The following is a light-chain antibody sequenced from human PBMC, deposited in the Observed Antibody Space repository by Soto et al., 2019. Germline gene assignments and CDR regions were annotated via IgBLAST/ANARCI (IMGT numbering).Light chain of an antibody. CDR1: QSISSW. CDR3: QQYNSFVT. CDR2: KAS. Sequence: DIQMTQSPSTLAASVGYRVTITCRASQSISSWLAWYQQKPGKAPNLLIYKASSLQSGVPSRFSGSGSGTEFTLTISSLQPDDFATYYCQQYNSFVTFGGGTKVDIK. V-gene: IGKV1-5*03. J-gene: IGKJ4*01.